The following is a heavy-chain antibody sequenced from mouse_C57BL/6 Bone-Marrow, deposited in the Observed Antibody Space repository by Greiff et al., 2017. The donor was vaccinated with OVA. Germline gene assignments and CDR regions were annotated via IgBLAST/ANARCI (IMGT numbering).Heavy chain of an antibody. Sequence: GGGLVQPKGSLKLSCAASGFSFNTYAMNWVRQAPGKGFEWVARIRSKSNNYATYYADSVKDRFTISRDDSESMLYLQMNNLKTEDTAMYYCVRHRGRDYAMDYWGQGTSVTVSS. CDR2: IRSKSNNYAT. J-gene: IGHJ4*01. CDR3: VRHRGRDYAMDY. D-gene: IGHD3-3*01. CDR1: GFSFNTYA. V-gene: IGHV10-1*01.